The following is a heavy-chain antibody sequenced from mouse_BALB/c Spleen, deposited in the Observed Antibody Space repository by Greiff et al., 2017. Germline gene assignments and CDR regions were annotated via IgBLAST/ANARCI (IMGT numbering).Heavy chain of an antibody. Sequence: VQLQQSGPELMKPGASVKISCKASGYSFTSYYMHWVKQSHGKSLEWIGYIDPFNGGTSYNQKFKGKATLTVDKSSSTAYMHLSSLTSEDSAVYYCARVYRSYALDYWGQGTTLTVSS. V-gene: IGHV1S135*01. CDR1: GYSFTSYY. CDR2: IDPFNGGT. CDR3: ARVYRSYALDY. J-gene: IGHJ2*01. D-gene: IGHD2-12*01.